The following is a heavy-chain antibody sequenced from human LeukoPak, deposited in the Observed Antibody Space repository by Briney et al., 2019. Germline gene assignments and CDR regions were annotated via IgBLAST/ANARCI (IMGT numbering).Heavy chain of an antibody. D-gene: IGHD3-22*01. J-gene: IGHJ5*02. CDR2: MYYSGST. Sequence: PSQTLSLTCTVSGGSISSGDYYWGWIRQPPGKGLEWIAYMYYSGSTYYNPSLKSRVTMSADTSKNQLSLKLSSVTAADTAVYYCARPYYYDSRIDPWGQGILVTVSS. V-gene: IGHV4-30-4*01. CDR1: GGSISSGDYY. CDR3: ARPYYYDSRIDP.